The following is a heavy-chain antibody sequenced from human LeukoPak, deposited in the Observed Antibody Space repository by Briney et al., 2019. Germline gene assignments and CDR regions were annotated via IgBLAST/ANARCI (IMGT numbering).Heavy chain of an antibody. CDR3: ARDRSAAAAGRSWHFDL. Sequence: VASVKVSCKASGYTFTGYYMHWVRQAPGQGLEWMGWINPNSGGTNYAQKFQGRVTMTRAMSTSTVYMELSSLRSEDTAVYYCARDRSAAAAGRSWHFDLWGRGTLVTVSS. V-gene: IGHV1-2*02. D-gene: IGHD6-13*01. J-gene: IGHJ2*01. CDR2: INPNSGGT. CDR1: GYTFTGYY.